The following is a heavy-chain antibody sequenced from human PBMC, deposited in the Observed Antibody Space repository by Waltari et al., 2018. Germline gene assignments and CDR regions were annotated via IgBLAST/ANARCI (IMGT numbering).Heavy chain of an antibody. V-gene: IGHV3-21*01. D-gene: IGHD3-22*01. CDR1: GFTFSSYS. Sequence: EVQLVESGGGLVKPGGSLRRSCAASGFTFSSYSMNWVRQAPGEGLEWVSSISSSSSYIYYADSVKGRYTISRDNAKNSLYLQMNSLRAEDTAVYYCARGWAYYDSSGYYSQIYWGQGTLVTVSS. CDR3: ARGWAYYDSSGYYSQIY. J-gene: IGHJ4*02. CDR2: ISSSSSYI.